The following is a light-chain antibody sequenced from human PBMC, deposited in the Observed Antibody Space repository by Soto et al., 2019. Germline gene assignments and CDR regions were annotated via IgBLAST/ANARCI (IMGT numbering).Light chain of an antibody. CDR1: QSVSNN. Sequence: EIVLTQSPGTLSLSPGERATLSCRASQSVSNNLAWYQQKPGQAPRLLIFGASSRATGIPDRFSGRGSGTDFTLTISRLEPEDFAVYCCQQYATSPRTFGQGTKVDIK. CDR3: QQYATSPRT. CDR2: GAS. J-gene: IGKJ1*01. V-gene: IGKV3-20*01.